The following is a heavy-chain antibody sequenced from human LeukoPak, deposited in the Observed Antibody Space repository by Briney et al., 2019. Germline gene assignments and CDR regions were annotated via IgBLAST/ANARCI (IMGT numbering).Heavy chain of an antibody. Sequence: GGSLRLSCAASGFTFSRHWMSWVRQPPGKGLEWVANIKEDGSEKDVDYMKGRFTIVRDNARNSLYLQMNSLRAEDTAVYYCAREVHAAVTDFDYWGQGTLVTVSS. V-gene: IGHV3-7*01. CDR2: IKEDGSEK. CDR3: AREVHAAVTDFDY. CDR1: GFTFSRHW. D-gene: IGHD6-13*01. J-gene: IGHJ4*02.